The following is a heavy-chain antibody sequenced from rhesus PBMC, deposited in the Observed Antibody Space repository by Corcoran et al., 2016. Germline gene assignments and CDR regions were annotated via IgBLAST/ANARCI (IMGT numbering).Heavy chain of an antibody. Sequence: EVQLVQSGAEVKRPGESLKISCKTSGYSFTSYWISWVRQMPGKGLEWMGAIEPSDSDTRYNPALQSQVTISADKSMSTAYLQWSRLKASDTATYYCAKHLQGGIAAAGSYGLDSWGQGVVVTVSS. CDR3: AKHLQGGIAAAGSYGLDS. CDR1: GYSFTSYW. V-gene: IGHV5-20*01. D-gene: IGHD6-31*01. CDR2: IEPSDSDT. J-gene: IGHJ6*01.